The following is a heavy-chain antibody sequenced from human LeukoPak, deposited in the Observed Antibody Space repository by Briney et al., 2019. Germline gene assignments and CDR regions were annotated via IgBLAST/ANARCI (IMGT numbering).Heavy chain of an antibody. J-gene: IGHJ4*02. Sequence: PGGSLRLSCAASGFTFSGTSMSWVRQAPGKGLEWVAVTVGGGDGTYYADSVKGRFTISRDNSNNTLYLQMNSLRAEDTAVYYCATDRVGATLWFGGYYFDYWGQGTLVTVSS. CDR3: ATDRVGATLWFGGYYFDY. CDR1: GFTFSGTS. CDR2: TVGGGDGT. V-gene: IGHV3-23*01. D-gene: IGHD1-26*01.